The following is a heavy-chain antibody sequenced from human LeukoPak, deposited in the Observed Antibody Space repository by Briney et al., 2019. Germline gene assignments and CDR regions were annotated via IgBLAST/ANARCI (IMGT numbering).Heavy chain of an antibody. Sequence: GGSLRLSCAASGFTFSSYGMHWVRQAPGNGLEWVAFIRYDGSNKYYADSVKGRFTISRDNSKNTLYLQMNSLRAEDTAVYYCAKGVVVVVPAGNDYWGQGTLVTVSS. CDR2: IRYDGSNK. V-gene: IGHV3-30*02. D-gene: IGHD2-2*01. J-gene: IGHJ4*02. CDR3: AKGVVVVVPAGNDY. CDR1: GFTFSSYG.